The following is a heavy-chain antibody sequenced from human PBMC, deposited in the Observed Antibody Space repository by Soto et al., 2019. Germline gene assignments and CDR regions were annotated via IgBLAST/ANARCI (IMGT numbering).Heavy chain of an antibody. CDR1: GGSIGSYY. D-gene: IGHD3-10*01. J-gene: IGHJ4*02. Sequence: XETLSLTCNVSGGSIGSYYWNWIRQPPGKTLEWIGDVYYSGSANYNPSLKSRVTISVDMSRNQFSLKLNSVTAADTAVYYCARGSMVRGPTPFDYWGQGTLVTVSS. CDR3: ARGSMVRGPTPFDY. V-gene: IGHV4-59*01. CDR2: VYYSGSA.